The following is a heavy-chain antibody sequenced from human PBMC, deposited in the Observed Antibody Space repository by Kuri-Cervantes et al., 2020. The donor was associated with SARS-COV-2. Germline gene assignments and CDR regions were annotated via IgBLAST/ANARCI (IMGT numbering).Heavy chain of an antibody. D-gene: IGHD2-2*01. V-gene: IGHV1-69*05. J-gene: IGHJ6*03. CDR3: ARGDARPPHYYYYYMDV. Sequence: SVKVSCKASGGTFSSYAISWVRQAPGQGLEWMGGIIPIFGTANYAQKFQGRVTMTRNTSISTAYMELSSLRSEDTAVYYCARGDARPPHYYYYYMDVWGKGTTVTVSS. CDR2: IIPIFGTA. CDR1: GGTFSSYA.